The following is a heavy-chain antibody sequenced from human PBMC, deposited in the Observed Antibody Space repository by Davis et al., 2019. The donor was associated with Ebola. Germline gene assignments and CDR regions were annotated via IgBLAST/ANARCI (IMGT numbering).Heavy chain of an antibody. V-gene: IGHV7-4-1*02. CDR2: IISNTGNP. J-gene: IGHJ4*02. Sequence: AASAQVFCNASGYTFTRHALNWVRHAPGQGLEWMGSIISNTGNPTYAQAFTGRFVFSFDTSASTAYLEISSLKAEDTGVYYCARGYSFSWYICDSWGQGTLVTVSS. CDR1: GYTFTRHA. D-gene: IGHD1-1*01. CDR3: ARGYSFSWYICDS.